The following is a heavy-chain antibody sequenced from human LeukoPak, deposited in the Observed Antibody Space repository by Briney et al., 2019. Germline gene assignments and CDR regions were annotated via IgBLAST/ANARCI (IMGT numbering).Heavy chain of an antibody. CDR1: GFIFSSYG. CDR2: IRYDGSNK. V-gene: IGHV3-30*02. CDR3: AKDPTYSGSYVD. Sequence: GGSLRLSCAASGFIFSSYGMHWVRQAPGKGLEWVAFIRYDGSNKYYADPVKGRFTISRDNSKNTLYLQMNSLRAEDTAVYYCAKDPTYSGSYVDWGQGTLVTVSS. J-gene: IGHJ4*02. D-gene: IGHD1-26*01.